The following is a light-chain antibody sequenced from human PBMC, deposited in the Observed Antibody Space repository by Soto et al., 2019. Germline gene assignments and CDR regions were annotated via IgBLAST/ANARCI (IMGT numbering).Light chain of an antibody. Sequence: EIVLTQSPATLSLSPGERATLSCRASQSVSSYLAWYQQKPGQAPRLLIYDASNRATGIPARFSGSGSCTDFTLTISSLEPEDFAVYYCQQRSNSWTFGQGTKVEIK. CDR1: QSVSSY. J-gene: IGKJ1*01. V-gene: IGKV3-11*01. CDR3: QQRSNSWT. CDR2: DAS.